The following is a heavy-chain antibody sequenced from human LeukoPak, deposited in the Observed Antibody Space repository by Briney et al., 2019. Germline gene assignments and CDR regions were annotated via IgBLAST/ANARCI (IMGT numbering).Heavy chain of an antibody. CDR2: IYSGGGT. CDR3: ARAGGLRIAVAPIDC. V-gene: IGHV3-53*01. D-gene: IGHD6-19*01. CDR1: GFTVSSNY. Sequence: GGSLRLSCAASGFTVSSNYMSWVRQAPGKGLEWVSLIYSGGGTYYADSVKGRFTISRDNSKNTLYLQMNSLRAEDTAVYYCARAGGLRIAVAPIDCWAQGALVTVSS. J-gene: IGHJ4*02.